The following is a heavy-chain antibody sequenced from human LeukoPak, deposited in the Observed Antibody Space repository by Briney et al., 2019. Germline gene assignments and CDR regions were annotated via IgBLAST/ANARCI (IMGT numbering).Heavy chain of an antibody. CDR1: GDSVSSNSVA. CDR2: TFYRSKWYN. D-gene: IGHD4-17*01. J-gene: IGHJ5*01. CDR3: ARDSTPGDYGRFAY. Sequence: SQTLSLTCAISGDSVSSNSVAWNWIRQSPSRGLEWLGRTFYRSKWYNEYAVSAKSPITLNPDTSTNQLSLQLNSVTPEDTAVYYCARDSTPGDYGRFAYWGHGTLVTVSS. V-gene: IGHV6-1*01.